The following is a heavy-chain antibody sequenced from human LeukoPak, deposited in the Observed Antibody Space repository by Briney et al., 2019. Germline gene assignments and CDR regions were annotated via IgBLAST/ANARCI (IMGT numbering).Heavy chain of an antibody. CDR2: IYTTGST. Sequence: SETLSLTCTVSGGSISSYYWSWIRQPAGKGLEWIGRIYTTGSTNYNPSLKSRVTISLDTSKNQFSLKLRSVTAADTAVYYCARDRDDFWTYYMDVWGKGTTVTVSS. V-gene: IGHV4-4*07. D-gene: IGHD3-3*01. CDR3: ARDRDDFWTYYMDV. J-gene: IGHJ6*03. CDR1: GGSISSYY.